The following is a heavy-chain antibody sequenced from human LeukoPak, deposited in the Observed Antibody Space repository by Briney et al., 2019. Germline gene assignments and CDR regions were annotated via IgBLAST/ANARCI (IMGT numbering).Heavy chain of an antibody. CDR1: GFTFSSYA. V-gene: IGHV3-30*04. CDR3: ARVDTAMVKFDY. D-gene: IGHD5-18*01. J-gene: IGHJ4*02. Sequence: GGSLRLSCAASGFTFSSYAMHWVGQAPGKGLEWVAVISYDGSNKYYADSVKGRFTISRDNSKNTLYLQMNSLGAEDTAVHYCARVDTAMVKFDYWGQGTLVTVSS. CDR2: ISYDGSNK.